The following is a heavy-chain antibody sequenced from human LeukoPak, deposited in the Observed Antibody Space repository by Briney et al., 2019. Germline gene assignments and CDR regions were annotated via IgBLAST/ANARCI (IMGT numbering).Heavy chain of an antibody. D-gene: IGHD3-16*01. CDR2: ISSSSSYI. CDR3: AREGVWGIYEYYFDN. CDR1: GFTFSSYS. V-gene: IGHV3-21*01. J-gene: IGHJ4*02. Sequence: GGSLRLSCAASGFTFSSYSMNWVRQAPGKGLEWVSFISSSSSYIYYADSMKGRFTISRDNAKNSLYLQMNSLRAEDTAVYYLAREGVWGIYEYYFDNGGQGPLVTVSS.